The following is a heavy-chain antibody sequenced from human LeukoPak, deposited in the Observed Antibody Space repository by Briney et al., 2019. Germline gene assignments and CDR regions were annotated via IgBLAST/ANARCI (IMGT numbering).Heavy chain of an antibody. D-gene: IGHD3-10*01. CDR3: ARARVYYYGSGRPHDAFDI. V-gene: IGHV4-34*01. J-gene: IGHJ3*02. Sequence: SETLSLTCAVYGGSFSGYYWSWIRRPPGKGLEWIGEINHSGSTNYNPSLKSRVTISVDTSKNQFSLKLSSVTAADTAVYYCARARVYYYGSGRPHDAFDIWGQGTMVTVSS. CDR2: INHSGST. CDR1: GGSFSGYY.